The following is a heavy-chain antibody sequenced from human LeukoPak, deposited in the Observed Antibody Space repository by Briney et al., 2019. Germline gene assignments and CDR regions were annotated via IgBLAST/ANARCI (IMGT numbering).Heavy chain of an antibody. J-gene: IGHJ6*02. CDR2: INPNSGGT. D-gene: IGHD6-19*01. V-gene: IGHV1-2*02. CDR3: AREGRPQWPLNYYGMDG. Sequence: ASVKVSCKASGYTFTGYYIHWVRRAPGHGLEWMGWINPNSGGTNYAQKFQGRVTMTRDTSISTAYMELSRLRSDDTAVYYCAREGRPQWPLNYYGMDGWGQRTTVTVSS. CDR1: GYTFTGYY.